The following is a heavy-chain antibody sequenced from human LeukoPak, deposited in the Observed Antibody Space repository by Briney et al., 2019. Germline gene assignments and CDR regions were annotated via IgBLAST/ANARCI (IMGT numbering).Heavy chain of an antibody. Sequence: GESLKISCKGSGYSFTNYWIGWVRQMPGKGLEWMGNIYPGDSDTRYRPSFQGQVTISADKSISTAYLQWSSLKASDTAMYYCARHVPTGGWRYFDYWGQGTLVTVSS. CDR1: GYSFTNYW. CDR2: IYPGDSDT. V-gene: IGHV5-51*01. J-gene: IGHJ4*02. CDR3: ARHVPTGGWRYFDY. D-gene: IGHD6-19*01.